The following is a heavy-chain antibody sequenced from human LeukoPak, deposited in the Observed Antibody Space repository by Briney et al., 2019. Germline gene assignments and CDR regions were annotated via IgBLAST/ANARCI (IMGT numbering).Heavy chain of an antibody. CDR2: FDPEDGET. CDR1: GGTFSSYA. J-gene: IGHJ6*02. Sequence: ASVKVSCKASGGTFSSYAISWVRQAPGKGLEWMGGFDPEDGETIYAQKFQGRVTMTEDTSTDTAYMELSSLRSEDTAVYYCATSGDYVNYYYGMDVWGQGTTVTVSS. D-gene: IGHD4-17*01. V-gene: IGHV1-24*01. CDR3: ATSGDYVNYYYGMDV.